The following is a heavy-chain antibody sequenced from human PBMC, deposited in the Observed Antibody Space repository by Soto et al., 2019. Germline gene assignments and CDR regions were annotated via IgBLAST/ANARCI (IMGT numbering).Heavy chain of an antibody. CDR1: RDTFTSYY. J-gene: IGHJ4*02. Sequence: ASVKVSCKAPRDTFTSYYINWVRQAPGQGLEWIGVINPHGGSTVYAQKFQGRVTMTRDTSASTVYMELSSLRSEDTALYYCARCDEMTAVTIFEYWGQGTLVTVSS. CDR2: INPHGGST. CDR3: ARCDEMTAVTIFEY. V-gene: IGHV1-46*01. D-gene: IGHD4-17*01.